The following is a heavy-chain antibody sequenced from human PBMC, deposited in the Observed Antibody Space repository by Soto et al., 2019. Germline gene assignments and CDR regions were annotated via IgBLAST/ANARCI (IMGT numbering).Heavy chain of an antibody. Sequence: QVQLVQSGAEVKKPGSSVKVSCKASGGTFSSYAISWVRQAPGQGLEWMGGIIPIFGTANYAQKFQGRVTITADESTRPAYMELSSLRSEDTAVYYCARAHCSSTSCYFDYWGQGSLVTVS. CDR1: GGTFSSYA. D-gene: IGHD2-2*01. CDR2: IIPIFGTA. V-gene: IGHV1-69*01. CDR3: ARAHCSSTSCYFDY. J-gene: IGHJ4*02.